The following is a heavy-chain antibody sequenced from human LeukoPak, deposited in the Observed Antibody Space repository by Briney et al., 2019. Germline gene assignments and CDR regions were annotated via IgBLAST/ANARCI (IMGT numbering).Heavy chain of an antibody. CDR3: ARDRALGYCSSTSRQYYYGMDV. CDR1: GGSISSYY. CDR2: IYYSGST. J-gene: IGHJ6*02. D-gene: IGHD2-2*01. Sequence: SETLSLTCTVSGGSISSYYWSWIRQPPGKGLEWIGYIYYSGSTNYNPSLKSRVTISVDTSKNQFSLKLSSVTAADTAVYYCARDRALGYCSSTSRQYYYGMDVWGQGTTVTVSS. V-gene: IGHV4-59*01.